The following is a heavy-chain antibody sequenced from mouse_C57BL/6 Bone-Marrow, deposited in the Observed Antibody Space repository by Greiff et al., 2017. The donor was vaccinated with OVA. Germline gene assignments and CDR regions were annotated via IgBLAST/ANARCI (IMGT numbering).Heavy chain of an antibody. J-gene: IGHJ3*01. V-gene: IGHV1-50*01. CDR2: IDPSDSYT. CDR3: ASAVLAY. Sequence: VQLQQPGAELVKPGASVKLSCKASGYTFTSYWMQWVKQRPGQGLEWIGEIDPSDSYTNYNQKFKGKATLTVDTSSSPAYMQLSSLTSEDSAVYYCASAVLAYWGQGTLVTVSA. CDR1: GYTFTSYW.